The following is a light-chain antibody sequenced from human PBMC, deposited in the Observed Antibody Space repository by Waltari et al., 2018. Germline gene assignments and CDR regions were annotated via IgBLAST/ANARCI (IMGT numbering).Light chain of an antibody. CDR2: AAS. CDR1: QSISRF. Sequence: EIVLTQFPGTLSLSPGERATLSCRASQSISRFLAWYQQKPGQAPRLLIYAASSRATGIPDRFSGSGSGTDFSLTITRLEPEDFAVYFCQNHERLPAVFGQGTKVEIK. CDR3: QNHERLPAV. V-gene: IGKV3-20*01. J-gene: IGKJ1*01.